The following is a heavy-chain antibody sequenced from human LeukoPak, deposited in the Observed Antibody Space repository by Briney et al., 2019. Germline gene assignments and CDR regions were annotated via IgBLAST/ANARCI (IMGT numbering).Heavy chain of an antibody. CDR3: ARENYDFWSGPKNWLDP. Sequence: SETLSLTCTVSGGSISSYYWSWIRQPPGKGLEWIGYIYYSGSTNYNPSLKSRVTISVDTSKNQFSLKLSSVTAADTAVYYCARENYDFWSGPKNWLDPWGQGTLVTVSS. V-gene: IGHV4-59*01. CDR1: GGSISSYY. CDR2: IYYSGST. D-gene: IGHD3-3*01. J-gene: IGHJ5*02.